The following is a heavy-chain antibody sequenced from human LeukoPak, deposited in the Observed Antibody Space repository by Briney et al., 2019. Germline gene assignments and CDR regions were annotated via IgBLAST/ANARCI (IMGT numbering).Heavy chain of an antibody. D-gene: IGHD3-10*01. CDR1: GGTFSSYA. CDR2: IIPIFGTA. J-gene: IGHJ3*02. CDR3: ARMEVRVRGFIGAFDI. Sequence: GASVKVSCKASGGTFSSYAISWVRQAPGQGLEWMGGIIPIFGTANYAQKFQGRVTITTDESTSTAYMELSSLRPEDTAVYYCARMEVRVRGFIGAFDIWGQGTMVTVSS. V-gene: IGHV1-69*05.